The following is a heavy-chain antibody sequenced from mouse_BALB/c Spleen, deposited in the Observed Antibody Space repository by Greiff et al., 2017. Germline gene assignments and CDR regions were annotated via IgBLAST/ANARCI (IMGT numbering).Heavy chain of an antibody. D-gene: IGHD2-4*01. Sequence: EVKLMESGAELVKPGASVKLSCTASGFNIKDTYMHWVKQRPEQGLEWIGRIDPANGNTKYDPKFQGKATITADTSSNTAYLQLSSLTSEDTAVYYCASDYDGGYYFDYWGQGTTLTVSS. CDR2: IDPANGNT. CDR1: GFNIKDTY. J-gene: IGHJ2*01. CDR3: ASDYDGGYYFDY. V-gene: IGHV14-3*02.